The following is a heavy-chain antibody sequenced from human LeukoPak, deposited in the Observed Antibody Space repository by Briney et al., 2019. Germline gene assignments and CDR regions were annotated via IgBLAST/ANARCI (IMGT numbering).Heavy chain of an antibody. D-gene: IGHD6-13*01. Sequence: GGSLRLSCEVSGFTFTDYWMNWVRQAPGKGPEWVASIRQDGSEKTYVDSVKGRFTISRDNTKNSLSLQLNGLRAEDTAVYYCARDGTAAGPYFDLWGQGTLVTVSS. CDR2: IRQDGSEK. CDR3: ARDGTAAGPYFDL. CDR1: GFTFTDYW. J-gene: IGHJ4*01. V-gene: IGHV3-7*01.